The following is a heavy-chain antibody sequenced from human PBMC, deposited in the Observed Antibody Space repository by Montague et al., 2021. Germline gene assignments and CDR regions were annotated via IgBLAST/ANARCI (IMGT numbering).Heavy chain of an antibody. J-gene: IGHJ4*02. Sequence: SETLSLTCTVSGGSISSSPFYWGWIRQSPGKGLEWFGSNYYRGNTYYNPSLKSRVSLSIDTSKNQFSLKMNSVTAADTAVYYCARAGPRTYGGDSLDYWGQGALVTVSS. CDR1: GGSISSSPFY. D-gene: IGHD3-10*01. CDR2: NYYRGNT. V-gene: IGHV4-39*01. CDR3: ARAGPRTYGGDSLDY.